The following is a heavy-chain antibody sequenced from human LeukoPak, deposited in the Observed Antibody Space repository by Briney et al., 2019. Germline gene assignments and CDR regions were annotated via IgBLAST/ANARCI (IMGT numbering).Heavy chain of an antibody. D-gene: IGHD6-13*01. CDR1: EFTFNTYS. CDR2: ISSSSDYI. Sequence: CAASEFTFNTYSMNWVRQAPGKGLEWVSSISSSSDYIYYADSVKGRFTISRDDAKNSLYLQMNSLRAEDTAVYYCARXHRXYSXSXXYXXYWGQGTLVTVSS. V-gene: IGHV3-21*01. CDR3: ARXHRXYSXSXXYXXY. J-gene: IGHJ4*02.